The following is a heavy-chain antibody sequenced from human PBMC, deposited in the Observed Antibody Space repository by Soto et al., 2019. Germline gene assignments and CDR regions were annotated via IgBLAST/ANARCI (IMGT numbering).Heavy chain of an antibody. J-gene: IGHJ3*02. V-gene: IGHV3-53*01. Sequence: GGSLRLSCAASGFTVSSNYMSWVRQAPGKGLEWVSVIYSGGSTYYADSVKGRFTISRDNSKNTLYLQMNSLRAEDTAVYYCAREYHDSSGPLYAFDIWGQGTLATVS. CDR2: IYSGGST. CDR3: AREYHDSSGPLYAFDI. D-gene: IGHD3-22*01. CDR1: GFTVSSNY.